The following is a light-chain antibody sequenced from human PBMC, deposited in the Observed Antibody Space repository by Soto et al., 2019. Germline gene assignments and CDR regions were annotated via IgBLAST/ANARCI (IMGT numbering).Light chain of an antibody. CDR3: QQYNGYGSWT. CDR1: QSISSW. Sequence: DIQMTQSPSTLSASVGDRVTITCRASQSISSWMAWYQQKPGKAPKLLIYKPSTLESGVPSRFSGSASGTEFTLTISSPQPDDFATYCCQQYNGYGSWTFGQGTKVEIK. J-gene: IGKJ1*01. CDR2: KPS. V-gene: IGKV1-5*03.